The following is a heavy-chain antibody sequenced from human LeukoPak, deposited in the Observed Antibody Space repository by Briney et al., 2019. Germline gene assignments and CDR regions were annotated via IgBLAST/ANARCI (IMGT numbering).Heavy chain of an antibody. CDR3: ASGLWFGELFSYYYYYMDV. Sequence: SQTLSLTCTVSGGSISSGDYYWSRIRQPPGKGLEWIGYIYYSGSTYYNPSLKSRVTISVDTSKNQFSLKLSSVTAADTAVYYCASGLWFGELFSYYYYYMDVWGKGTTVTVSS. CDR1: GGSISSGDYY. CDR2: IYYSGST. V-gene: IGHV4-30-4*08. J-gene: IGHJ6*03. D-gene: IGHD3-10*01.